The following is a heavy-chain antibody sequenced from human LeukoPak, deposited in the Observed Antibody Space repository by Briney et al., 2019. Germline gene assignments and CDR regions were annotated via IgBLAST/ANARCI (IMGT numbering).Heavy chain of an antibody. J-gene: IGHJ4*02. CDR2: ISSISYYI. Sequence: GGSLRLFCAASGLTFSSYSMNWLRQAPGKGLEWVSSISSISYYIYYADSVKGRFTISRDNAKNSLYLQMNSLRAEDTAVYYCARVYGAKNDFWNGHFLINALESVDYWGQGTLVTVSS. V-gene: IGHV3-21*01. CDR3: ARVYGAKNDFWNGHFLINALESVDY. CDR1: GLTFSSYS. D-gene: IGHD3-3*01.